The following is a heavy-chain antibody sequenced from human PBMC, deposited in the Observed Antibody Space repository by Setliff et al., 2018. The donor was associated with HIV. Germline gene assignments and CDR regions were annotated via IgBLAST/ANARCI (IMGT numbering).Heavy chain of an antibody. J-gene: IGHJ6*03. CDR3: ARHGDRSSSPYHYYYYMDV. CDR2: IYYSGST. D-gene: IGHD6-6*01. Sequence: SETLSLTCTVSGGSISSSSYFWGWIRQPPGKGLEWIGSIYYSGSTYYNPSLKSRVTISVDTSKNQFSLKLSSVTAADTAVYYCARHGDRSSSPYHYYYYMDVWGKGTTVTVSS. CDR1: GGSISSSSYF. V-gene: IGHV4-39*01.